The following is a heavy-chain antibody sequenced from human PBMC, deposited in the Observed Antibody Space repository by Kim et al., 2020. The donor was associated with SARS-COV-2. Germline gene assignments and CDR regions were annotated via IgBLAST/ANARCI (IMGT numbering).Heavy chain of an antibody. CDR3: AREYYYEGYFDY. CDR2: ISYDGSNK. CDR1: GFTFSSYA. D-gene: IGHD3-22*01. V-gene: IGHV3-30-3*01. J-gene: IGHJ4*02. Sequence: GGSLRLSCAASGFTFSSYAMHWVRQAPGKGLEWVAVISYDGSNKYYADSVKGRFTISRDNSKNTLYLQMNSLRAEDTAVYYCAREYYYEGYFDYWGQGPLVTVS.